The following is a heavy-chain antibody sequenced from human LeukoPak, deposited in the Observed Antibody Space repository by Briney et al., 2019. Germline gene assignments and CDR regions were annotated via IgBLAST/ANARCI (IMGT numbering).Heavy chain of an antibody. Sequence: GGSLRLSCAASGFTFSSYGMSWVRQAPGKGLEWVSAISGSGGSTYYADSVKGRFTISRDNSKNTPYLQMNSLRAEDTAVYYCAKELGSSWYSYFDYWGQGTLVTVSS. CDR2: ISGSGGST. J-gene: IGHJ4*02. D-gene: IGHD6-13*01. V-gene: IGHV3-23*01. CDR3: AKELGSSWYSYFDY. CDR1: GFTFSSYG.